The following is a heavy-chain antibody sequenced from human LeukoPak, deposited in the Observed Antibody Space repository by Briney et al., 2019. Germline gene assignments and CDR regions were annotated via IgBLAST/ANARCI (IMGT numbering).Heavy chain of an antibody. CDR3: AKDYSSSWFLDY. D-gene: IGHD6-13*01. CDR2: ISYDGSNK. J-gene: IGHJ4*02. V-gene: IGHV3-30*18. CDR1: GFTFSSYG. Sequence: PGGSLRLSCAASGFTFSSYGMHWVRQAPGKGLEWVAVISYDGSNKYYADSVKGRFTISRDNSKNTLYLQMNSLRAEDTAVYYCAKDYSSSWFLDYWGQGTLVTVSS.